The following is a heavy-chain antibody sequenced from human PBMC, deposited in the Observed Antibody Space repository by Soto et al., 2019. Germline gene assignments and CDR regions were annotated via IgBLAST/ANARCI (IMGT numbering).Heavy chain of an antibody. CDR1: GFNISANW. CDR3: ARGQGWADY. CDR2: IKQDGGEK. Sequence: EVQLVESGGGLVQPGGSLRLCCVAAGFNISANWMSWVRQAPGKGLERVANIKQDGGEKNYVDSVKGRFTISRDNADNSLFLQMNSLRADDTAVYYCARGQGWADYWGQGTLVTVSS. J-gene: IGHJ4*02. D-gene: IGHD6-19*01. V-gene: IGHV3-7*01.